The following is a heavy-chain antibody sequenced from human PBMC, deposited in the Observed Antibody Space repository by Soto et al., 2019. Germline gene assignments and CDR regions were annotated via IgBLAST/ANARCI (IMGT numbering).Heavy chain of an antibody. V-gene: IGHV3-33*01. CDR1: GFTFSNYG. D-gene: IGHD2-21*01. CDR2: IWYDGNNK. Sequence: GGSLRLSCAASGFTFSNYGMHWVRQAPGKGLEWVAVIWYDGNNKYYADSVKGRFTISRDNSNNTLYVQMTSLRAEDTAVYYCARGLHSLFDYWGQGTLVTVYS. J-gene: IGHJ4*02. CDR3: ARGLHSLFDY.